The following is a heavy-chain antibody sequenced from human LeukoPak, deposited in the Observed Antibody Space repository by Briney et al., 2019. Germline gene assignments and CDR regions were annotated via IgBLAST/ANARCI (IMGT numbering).Heavy chain of an antibody. CDR1: GFTFSSYA. Sequence: GGSLRLSCAASGFTFSSYAMSWVRQAPGKGLEWVSAISSSSSYIYYADSVKGRFTISRDNAKNSLYLQMNSLRAEDTAVYYCARAESYYDSSGYLEADAFDIWGQGTMVTVSS. CDR2: ISSSSSYI. J-gene: IGHJ3*02. CDR3: ARAESYYDSSGYLEADAFDI. D-gene: IGHD3-22*01. V-gene: IGHV3-21*01.